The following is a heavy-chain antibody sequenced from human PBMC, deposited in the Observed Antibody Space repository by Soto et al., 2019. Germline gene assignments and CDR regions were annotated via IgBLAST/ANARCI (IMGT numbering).Heavy chain of an antibody. CDR3: AREQQLVRAFDI. V-gene: IGHV4-59*01. CDR2: IYYSGST. CDR1: GGSISSYY. Sequence: SETLSLTCTVSGGSISSYYWSWVRQPPGKGLEWIGYIYYSGSTNYNPSLKSRVTISVDTSKNQFSLKLSSVTAADTAVYYCAREQQLVRAFDIWGQGTMVTVSS. J-gene: IGHJ3*02. D-gene: IGHD6-13*01.